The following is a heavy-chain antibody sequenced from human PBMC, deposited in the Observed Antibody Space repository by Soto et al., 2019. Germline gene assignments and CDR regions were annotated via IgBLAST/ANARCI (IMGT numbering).Heavy chain of an antibody. CDR2: INHSGST. CDR3: ARAGDGTSTRWFDP. D-gene: IGHD7-27*01. V-gene: IGHV4-34*01. CDR1: GGSFSGYY. Sequence: SETLSLTCAVYGGSFSGYYWSWIRQPPGKGLEWIGEINHSGSTNYNPSLKSRVTISVDTSKNQFSLKLSSVTAADTAVYYCARAGDGTSTRWFDPGAREPWSPSPQ. J-gene: IGHJ5*02.